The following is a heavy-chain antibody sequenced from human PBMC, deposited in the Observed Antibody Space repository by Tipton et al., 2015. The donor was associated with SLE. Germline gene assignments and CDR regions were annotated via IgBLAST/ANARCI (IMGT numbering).Heavy chain of an antibody. V-gene: IGHV4-30-2*01. Sequence: TLSLTCAVSGGSISSGGYSWSWIRQPPGKGLEWIGEINHSGSTNYNPSLKSRVTISVDTSKNQFSLKLSSVTAADTAVYYCAREVGYSSSSHAFDIWGQGTMVTVSS. D-gene: IGHD6-13*01. CDR2: INHSGST. CDR1: GGSISSGGYS. J-gene: IGHJ3*02. CDR3: AREVGYSSSSHAFDI.